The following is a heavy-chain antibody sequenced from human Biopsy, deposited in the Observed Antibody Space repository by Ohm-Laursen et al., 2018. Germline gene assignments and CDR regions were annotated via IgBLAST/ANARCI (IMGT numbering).Heavy chain of an antibody. CDR1: GYAVTDYF. Sequence: SVKVSCKGSGYAVTDYFLHWLRQAPGQGPEWMGWISPNSGGTNYAQKFQGRVTMTTDTSNSTVYLELRRLISDDTAVYYCARDIMNRIAGLVARSDVFDVWGQGTLVTVSS. CDR3: ARDIMNRIAGLVARSDVFDV. D-gene: IGHD3-16*01. V-gene: IGHV1-2*02. CDR2: ISPNSGGT. J-gene: IGHJ3*01.